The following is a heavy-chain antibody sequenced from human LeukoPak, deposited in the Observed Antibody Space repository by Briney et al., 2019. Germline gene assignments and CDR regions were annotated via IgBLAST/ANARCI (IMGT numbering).Heavy chain of an antibody. J-gene: IGHJ4*02. CDR1: GFTLSNFG. Sequence: GGSLRLSCAPSGFTLSNFGTHWVRHAPDKGVGWVTFISNVGSKTYYSDSVKGRFTISRDNSRTTLSLQRSNLRSGYTAVYHCAKDFLGSSWSLGTWGRGTLVTVSS. CDR2: ISNVGSKT. V-gene: IGHV3-30*18. CDR3: AKDFLGSSWSLGT. D-gene: IGHD6-13*01.